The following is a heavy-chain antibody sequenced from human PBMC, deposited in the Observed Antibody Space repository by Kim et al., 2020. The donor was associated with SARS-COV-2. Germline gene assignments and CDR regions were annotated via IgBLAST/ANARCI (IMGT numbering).Heavy chain of an antibody. V-gene: IGHV4-61*01. CDR3: ASSSTLTHYDYVS. J-gene: IGHJ5*02. Sequence: SETLSLTCTVSGGSFSSYSYYWIRHPQRKGLGLVWIGYNYCSGNTNYNPLLKSRVTISVDTTKNQFSRKLSSVTDADTAEYYCASSSTLTHYDYVSWGQGTLVTVSS. CDR2: NYCSGNT. CDR1: GGSFSSYSYY. D-gene: IGHD3-16*01.